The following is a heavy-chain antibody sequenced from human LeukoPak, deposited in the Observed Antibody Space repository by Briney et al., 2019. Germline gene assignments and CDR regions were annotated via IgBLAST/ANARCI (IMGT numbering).Heavy chain of an antibody. Sequence: GGSLRLSCAASGFTFSSYAMSWVRQAPGKGLEWVSAISGSGGSTYYADSVKGRFTISRDNSKNTLYLQVNSLRAEDTAVYYCAKLPTVTTSMDYWGQGTLVTVSS. D-gene: IGHD4-17*01. J-gene: IGHJ4*02. V-gene: IGHV3-23*01. CDR2: ISGSGGST. CDR3: AKLPTVTTSMDY. CDR1: GFTFSSYA.